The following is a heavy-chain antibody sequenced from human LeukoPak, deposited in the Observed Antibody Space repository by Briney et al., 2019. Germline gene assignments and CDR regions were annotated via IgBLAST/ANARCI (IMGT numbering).Heavy chain of an antibody. CDR2: INPSGGST. J-gene: IGHJ6*02. CDR3: ARVSGMGMDV. CDR1: GGTFSSYA. Sequence: ASVKVSCKAPGGTFSSYAISWVRQAPGQGLEWMGIINPSGGSTSYAQKFQGRVTMTRDTSTSTVYMELSSLRSEDTAVYYCARVSGMGMDVWGQGTTVTVSS. V-gene: IGHV1-46*01. D-gene: IGHD2-15*01.